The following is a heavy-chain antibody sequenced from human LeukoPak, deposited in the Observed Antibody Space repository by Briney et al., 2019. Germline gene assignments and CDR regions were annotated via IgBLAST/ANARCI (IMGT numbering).Heavy chain of an antibody. CDR3: ARHRFYDSTGHYYDFDY. J-gene: IGHJ4*02. V-gene: IGHV4-38-2*02. CDR2: IYRSGST. Sequence: PSETLSLTCTVSGYSISNGYYWGWIRQPPGKGLEWIGSIYRSGSTFYNPSLKSRVTISIDTSKNQVSLKLSSVTAADAAVYYCARHRFYDSTGHYYDFDYWGQGVLVTVSS. CDR1: GYSISNGYY. D-gene: IGHD3-22*01.